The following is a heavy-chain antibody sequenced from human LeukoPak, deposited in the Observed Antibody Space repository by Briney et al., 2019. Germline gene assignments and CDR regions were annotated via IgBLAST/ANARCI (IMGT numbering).Heavy chain of an antibody. CDR3: ARDRMTYYYDSSGYYYSDY. J-gene: IGHJ4*02. D-gene: IGHD3-22*01. V-gene: IGHV3-66*01. Sequence: GGSPRLSCAASGFTVSSNYMSWVRQAPGKGLEWVSVIYSGGSTYYADSVKGRFTISRDNSKNTLYLQMNSLRAEDTAVYYCARDRMTYYYDSSGYYYSDYWGQGTLVTVSS. CDR2: IYSGGST. CDR1: GFTVSSNY.